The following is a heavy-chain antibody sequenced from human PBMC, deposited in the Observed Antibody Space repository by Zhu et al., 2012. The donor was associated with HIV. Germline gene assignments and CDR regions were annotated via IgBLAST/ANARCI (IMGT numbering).Heavy chain of an antibody. D-gene: IGHD1-26*01. CDR3: VRGRESGNYYGGVSWFDP. Sequence: QVQLQESGPRLVKPSQTLSLSCIVSGGSISSGGHYWSWVRQTPGRGLEWIGSIYSTGNTYYNASLKSRHTVSVGKSRNRFSLTVTSVTAADTAVYYRVRGRESGNYYGGVSWFDPGARDPGHRLL. CDR2: IYSTGNT. J-gene: IGHJ5*02. V-gene: IGHV4-30-4*08. CDR1: GGSISSGGHY.